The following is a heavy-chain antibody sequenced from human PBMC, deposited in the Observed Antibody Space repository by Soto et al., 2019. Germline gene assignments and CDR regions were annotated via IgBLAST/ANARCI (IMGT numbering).Heavy chain of an antibody. CDR3: ARAPYYYDSSGYTDY. CDR2: MNPNSGNT. J-gene: IGHJ4*02. CDR1: GYTFTSYD. Sequence: GASVKVSCKASGYTFTSYDINWVRQATGQGLEGMGWMNPNSGNTGYAQKFQGRVTMTRNTSISTAYMELSSLRSEDTAVYYCARAPYYYDSSGYTDYWGQGTLVTVSS. V-gene: IGHV1-8*01. D-gene: IGHD3-22*01.